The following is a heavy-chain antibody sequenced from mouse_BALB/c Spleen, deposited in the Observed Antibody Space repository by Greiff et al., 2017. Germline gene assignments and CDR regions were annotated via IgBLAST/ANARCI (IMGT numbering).Heavy chain of an antibody. V-gene: IGHV5-12-1*01. CDR1: GFAFSSYD. D-gene: IGHD2-2*01. J-gene: IGHJ4*01. Sequence: EVKLEESGGGLVKPGGSLKLSCAASGFAFSSYDMSWVRQTPEKRLEWVAYISSGGGSTYYPDTVKGRFTISRDNAKNTLYLQMSSLKSEDTAMYYCARRYGYVYAMDYWGQGTSVTVSA. CDR2: ISSGGGST. CDR3: ARRYGYVYAMDY.